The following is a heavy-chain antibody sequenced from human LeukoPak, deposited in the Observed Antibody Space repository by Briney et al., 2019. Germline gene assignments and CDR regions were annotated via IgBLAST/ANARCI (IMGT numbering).Heavy chain of an antibody. CDR1: GFTFSSYG. D-gene: IGHD5-12*01. J-gene: IGHJ4*02. CDR2: IRYDGSNK. CDR3: AIGIRGYSGYALDY. V-gene: IGHV3-30*02. Sequence: GGSLRLSCAASGFTFSSYGMHWVRQAPGKGLEWVAFIRYDGSNKYYADSVKGRFTISRDNSKNTLYLQMNSLRAEDTAVYYCAIGIRGYSGYALDYWGQGTLVTVSS.